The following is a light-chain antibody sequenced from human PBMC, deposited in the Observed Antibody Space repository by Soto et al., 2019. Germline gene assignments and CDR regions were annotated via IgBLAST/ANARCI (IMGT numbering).Light chain of an antibody. V-gene: IGKV3-20*01. J-gene: IGKJ1*01. CDR1: QSVSSSY. CDR3: QQYGSSPWT. CDR2: GAC. Sequence: EIVLPQYPGTLALSPGERATLSCRAIQSVSSSYLAWYQHTPGQAPRLLIYGACSRATGIPDRFSGSESGTDVTLTISRLEAEDFAGYYCQQYGSSPWTLGQGTKVEIK.